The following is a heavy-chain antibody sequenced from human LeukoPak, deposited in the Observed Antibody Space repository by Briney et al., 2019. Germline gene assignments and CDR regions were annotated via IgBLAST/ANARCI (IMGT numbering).Heavy chain of an antibody. CDR1: GFTFSSYD. J-gene: IGHJ4*02. Sequence: TGGSLRLSCATSGFTFSSYDMHWVRQATGKGLDWVSAIDIAGDTYYPGSVKGRFTISRENAKNSLYFQMNSLRAGDTAVYYCARVAAAGKGFDYWGQGTLVTVSS. D-gene: IGHD6-13*01. CDR3: ARVAAAGKGFDY. CDR2: IDIAGDT. V-gene: IGHV3-13*01.